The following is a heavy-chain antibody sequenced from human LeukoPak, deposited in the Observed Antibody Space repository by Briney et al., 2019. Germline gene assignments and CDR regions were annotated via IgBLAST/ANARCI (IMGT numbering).Heavy chain of an antibody. CDR3: ARDIGRTLVRGVFKGFDS. D-gene: IGHD3-10*01. V-gene: IGHV4-61*02. J-gene: IGHJ4*02. Sequence: SETLSLTCTVSGGSISSGSYYWSWIRQPAGKGLEWIGRIYTSGSTNYNPSLKSRVTISVDTSKNQFSLKLSSVTAADTAVYYCARDIGRTLVRGVFKGFDSWGQGALVTVSS. CDR2: IYTSGST. CDR1: GGSISSGSYY.